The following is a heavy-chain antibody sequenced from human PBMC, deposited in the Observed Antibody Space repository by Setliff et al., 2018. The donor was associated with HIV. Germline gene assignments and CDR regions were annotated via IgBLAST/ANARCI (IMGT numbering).Heavy chain of an antibody. Sequence: PGGSLRLSCEASGFTFSSYAMHWVRQAPGKGLEWAAVISYDGKKKLYADSVKGRFTISRDNSKSTMYLQMNSLRAEDTAVYYCARLPQDVRSSIDFWGQGTLVTVSS. CDR2: ISYDGKKK. CDR1: GFTFSSYA. V-gene: IGHV3-30*04. J-gene: IGHJ4*02. CDR3: ARLPQDVRSSIDF. D-gene: IGHD6-6*01.